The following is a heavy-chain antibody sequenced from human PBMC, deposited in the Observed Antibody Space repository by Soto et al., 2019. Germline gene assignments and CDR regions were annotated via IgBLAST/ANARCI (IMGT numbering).Heavy chain of an antibody. V-gene: IGHV1-2*02. CDR3: AKDRQYGDYGYNFHY. J-gene: IGHJ4*02. D-gene: IGHD2-21*02. CDR2: INPSSGAT. CDR1: GYNFVAYY. Sequence: ASVKVSCKASGYNFVAYYMHWVRQAPGQGLEWMGWINPSSGATNFAERFQGRVTMTSDTSISTFYMEIKRLNSDDTAVYFCAKDRQYGDYGYNFHYCGQGTLVTVSS.